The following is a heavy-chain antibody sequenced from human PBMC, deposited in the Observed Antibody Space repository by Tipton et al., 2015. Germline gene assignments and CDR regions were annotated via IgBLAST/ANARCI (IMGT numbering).Heavy chain of an antibody. V-gene: IGHV3-33*08. D-gene: IGHD6-6*01. Sequence: SLRLSCAASGFDFSIYGMHWVRQAPGKGLEWVAVIWYDESHKFYADSVEGRFTISRDNSKNTVYLQMNSPRVEDTAVYYCARGYISSWGDYWGQGTLVTVSS. J-gene: IGHJ4*02. CDR3: ARGYISSWGDY. CDR1: GFDFSIYG. CDR2: IWYDESHK.